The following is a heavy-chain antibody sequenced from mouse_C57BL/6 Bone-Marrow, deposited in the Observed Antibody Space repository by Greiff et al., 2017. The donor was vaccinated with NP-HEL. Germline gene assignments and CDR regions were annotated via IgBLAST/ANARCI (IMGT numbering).Heavy chain of an antibody. Sequence: QVQLQQPGAELVKPGASVKLSCKASGYTFTSYWMHWVKQRPGRGLEWIGRIEPNSGGTKYNEKFKSKATLTVDKPSTTAYMQLSSLTSEDSAVYYCARRGYDYYWFAYWGQGTLVTVSA. CDR3: ARRGYDYYWFAY. D-gene: IGHD2-4*01. J-gene: IGHJ3*01. CDR1: GYTFTSYW. V-gene: IGHV1-72*01. CDR2: IEPNSGGT.